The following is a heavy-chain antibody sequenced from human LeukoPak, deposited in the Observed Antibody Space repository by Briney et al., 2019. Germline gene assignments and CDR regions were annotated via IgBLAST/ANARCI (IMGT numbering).Heavy chain of an antibody. CDR3: ARGRPPSGYGFSY. Sequence: PSETLSLTCAVYGGSFSGYYWSWIRQPPGKGLEWIGEINHSGSTNYNPSLKGRVTISVDTSKNQFYLKLSSVTAADTAVYYCARGRPPSGYGFSYWGQGTLVTVSS. CDR1: GGSFSGYY. V-gene: IGHV4-34*01. J-gene: IGHJ4*02. D-gene: IGHD5-12*01. CDR2: INHSGST.